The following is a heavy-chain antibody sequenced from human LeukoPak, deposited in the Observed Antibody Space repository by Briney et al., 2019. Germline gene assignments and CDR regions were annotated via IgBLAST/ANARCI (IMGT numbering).Heavy chain of an antibody. CDR1: GFTFDDYA. J-gene: IGHJ4*02. V-gene: IGHV3-43*02. Sequence: GGSLRLSCAASGFTFDDYARHWVRQAPGKGLEWVSLISGDGGTTYYADSVKGRFTISRDNSKNSLYLQMNSLRTEDTALYYCAKDEDRCLDYWGQGTLVTVSS. CDR2: ISGDGGTT. CDR3: AKDEDRCLDY. D-gene: IGHD4/OR15-4a*01.